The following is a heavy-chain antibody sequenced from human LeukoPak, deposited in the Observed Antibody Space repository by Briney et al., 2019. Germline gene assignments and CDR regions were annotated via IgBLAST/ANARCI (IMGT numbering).Heavy chain of an antibody. Sequence: GRSLRLSCAASGFTFDDYAMHWVRQAPGKGLEWVSGISWNSGSIGYADSVKGRFTISRDNAKNSLYLQMNSLRAGDTALYYCAKDVRAAAAQLFAFDIWGQGTMVTVSS. D-gene: IGHD6-13*01. CDR2: ISWNSGSI. J-gene: IGHJ3*02. V-gene: IGHV3-9*01. CDR3: AKDVRAAAAQLFAFDI. CDR1: GFTFDDYA.